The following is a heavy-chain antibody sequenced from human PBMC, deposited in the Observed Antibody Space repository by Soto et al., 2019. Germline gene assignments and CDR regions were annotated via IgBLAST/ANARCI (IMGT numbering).Heavy chain of an antibody. J-gene: IGHJ4*02. D-gene: IGHD3-16*02. CDR1: GFTFSSYS. V-gene: IGHV3-21*01. CDR3: ASRLGDYIWGSYRAAGYFDY. CDR2: ISSSSSYI. Sequence: GGSLRLSCAASGFTFSSYSMNWVRQAPGKGLEWVSSISSSSSYIYYADSVKGRFTISRDNAKNSLYLQMNSLRAEDTAVYYCASRLGDYIWGSYRAAGYFDYWGQGTLVTVSS.